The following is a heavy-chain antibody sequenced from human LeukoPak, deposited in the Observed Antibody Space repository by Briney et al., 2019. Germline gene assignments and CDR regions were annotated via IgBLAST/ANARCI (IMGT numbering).Heavy chain of an antibody. J-gene: IGHJ3*02. V-gene: IGHV3-23*01. CDR3: AKEVSRVLVSAFDI. CDR2: ISGSGGST. D-gene: IGHD2-21*01. CDR1: VFTFSSYA. Sequence: GGSLRLSCAASVFTFSSYAMSWVRQAPGEGLEWVSAISGSGGSTYYADSVKGRFTISRDNSKNTLYLQMNSLRVEDTAVYYCAKEVSRVLVSAFDIWGQGTMVTVSS.